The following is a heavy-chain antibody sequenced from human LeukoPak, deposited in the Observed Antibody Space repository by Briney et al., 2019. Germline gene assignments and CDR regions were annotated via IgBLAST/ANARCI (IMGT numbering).Heavy chain of an antibody. CDR1: GFTFSDYY. V-gene: IGHV3-11*01. CDR2: ISSSGSTI. Sequence: GGSLRLSCAASGFTFSDYYMSWIRQAPGKGLEWVSYISSSGSTIYYADSVKGRFTISRDNAKNSLYLQMNSLRAEDTAVYYCARDLGSGSYYNWFDPWGQGTLVTVSS. J-gene: IGHJ5*02. CDR3: ARDLGSGSYYNWFDP. D-gene: IGHD1-26*01.